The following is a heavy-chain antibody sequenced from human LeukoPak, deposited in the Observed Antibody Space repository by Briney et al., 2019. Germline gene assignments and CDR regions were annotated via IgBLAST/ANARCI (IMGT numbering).Heavy chain of an antibody. J-gene: IGHJ4*02. V-gene: IGHV3-23*01. CDR1: GFTFSSYA. CDR2: IGASGGST. Sequence: GGSLRLSCATSGFTFSSYAMSWVRQAPGKGLEWVSGIGASGGSTYYADSVKGRFTISRDNSKNTLYLQMNSLRTEDTAVYYCAKAKGYDILTGLDYWGQGTLVTVSS. CDR3: AKAKGYDILTGLDY. D-gene: IGHD3-9*01.